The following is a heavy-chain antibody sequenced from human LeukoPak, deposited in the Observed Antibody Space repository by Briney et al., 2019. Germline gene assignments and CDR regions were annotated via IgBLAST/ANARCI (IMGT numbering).Heavy chain of an antibody. V-gene: IGHV3-30*18. D-gene: IGHD2-2*02. CDR1: GFTFSSYG. CDR3: AKIPTSDAFDI. Sequence: GSLRLSCAASGFTFSSYGMHWVRQAPGKGLEWVAVISYDGSNKYYADSVKGRFTISRDNSKNTLYLQMNSLRAEDTVVYYCAKIPTSDAFDIWGQGTMVTVSS. CDR2: ISYDGSNK. J-gene: IGHJ3*02.